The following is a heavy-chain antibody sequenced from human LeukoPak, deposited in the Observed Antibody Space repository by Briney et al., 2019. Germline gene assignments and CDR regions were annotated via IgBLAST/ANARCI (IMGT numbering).Heavy chain of an antibody. Sequence: AGGSLRLSCAASGFTVSSNYMSWVRQAPGKGLEWVSVIYSGGSTYYADSVKGRFTISRDNSKNTRYLQMNSLRAEDTAVYYCAREELWFGELRRSLAFDIWGQGTMVTVSS. V-gene: IGHV3-66*01. D-gene: IGHD3-10*01. CDR1: GFTVSSNY. CDR2: IYSGGST. CDR3: AREELWFGELRRSLAFDI. J-gene: IGHJ3*02.